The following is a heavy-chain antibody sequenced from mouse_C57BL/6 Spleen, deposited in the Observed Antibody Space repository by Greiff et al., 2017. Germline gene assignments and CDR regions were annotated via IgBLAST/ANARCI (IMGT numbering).Heavy chain of an antibody. CDR3: ARATYYAMDY. CDR1: GYTFTSYW. J-gene: IGHJ4*01. V-gene: IGHV1-69*01. D-gene: IGHD1-1*01. Sequence: ESGAELVMPGASVKLSCKASGYTFTSYWMHWVKQRPGQGLEWIGEIDPSDSYTNYNQKFKGKSTLTVDKSSSTAYMQLSSLTSEDSAVYYCARATYYAMDYWGQGTSVTVSS. CDR2: IDPSDSYT.